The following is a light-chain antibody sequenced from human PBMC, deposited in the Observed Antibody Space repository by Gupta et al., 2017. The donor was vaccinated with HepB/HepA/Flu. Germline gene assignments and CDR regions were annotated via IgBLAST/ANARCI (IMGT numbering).Light chain of an antibody. Sequence: EIVLTQSPGTLSLSPGERATLSCRASQSVSSSYLAWYQQKPGQAPRLLIYGASSRATGIPDRFSGSGCGKDCALTISILEPEECAVYYCKQYGNAHLAGVTFGQGTRVEIK. J-gene: IGKJ5*01. CDR3: KQYGNAHLAGVT. V-gene: IGKV3-20*01. CDR2: GAS. CDR1: QSVSSSY.